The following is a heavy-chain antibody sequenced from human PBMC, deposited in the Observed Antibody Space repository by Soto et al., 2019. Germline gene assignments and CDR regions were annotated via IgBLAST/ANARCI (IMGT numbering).Heavy chain of an antibody. CDR1: GYTFTNYW. J-gene: IGHJ6*02. V-gene: IGHV5-51*01. CDR3: AASIFYYGMDV. CDR2: IYPGDSGT. Sequence: GESLKISCKGSGYTFTNYWIGWVRQMPGKGLEWMGIIYPGDSGTKYNPSFQGQVTISADKSITTTYLQWSSLKASDTAIYYCAASIFYYGMDVWGQGTPATVSS.